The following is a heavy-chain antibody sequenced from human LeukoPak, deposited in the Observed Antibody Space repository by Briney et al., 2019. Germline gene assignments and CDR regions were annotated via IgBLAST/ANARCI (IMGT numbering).Heavy chain of an antibody. CDR1: GYTFTSYD. Sequence: ASVKVSCKASGYTFTSYDINWVRQATGQGLEWMGWMNPNSGNTGYAQKFQGRVTITRNNSISTAYMELSSLRFEDTAVYYCARGSFGRWYDSSGYYGYWGQGTLVTVSS. J-gene: IGHJ4*02. V-gene: IGHV1-8*03. D-gene: IGHD3-22*01. CDR2: MNPNSGNT. CDR3: ARGSFGRWYDSSGYYGY.